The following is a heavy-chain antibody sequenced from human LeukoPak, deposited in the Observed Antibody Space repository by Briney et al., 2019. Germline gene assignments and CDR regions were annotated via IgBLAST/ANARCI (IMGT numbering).Heavy chain of an antibody. D-gene: IGHD2-2*01. CDR3: ARHFPYCSSTSCYPNAFDI. J-gene: IGHJ3*02. Sequence: SETLSLNCAVYGGSFSGYYWRWIRQPPGKGLEWIGSIYYSGSTYYNPSLKSRVTISVDTSKNQFSLKLSSVTAADTAVYYCARHFPYCSSTSCYPNAFDIWGQGTMVTVSS. CDR1: GGSFSGYY. V-gene: IGHV4-34*01. CDR2: IYYSGST.